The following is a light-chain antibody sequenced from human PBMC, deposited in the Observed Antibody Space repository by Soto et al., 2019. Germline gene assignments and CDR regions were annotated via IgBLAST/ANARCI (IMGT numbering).Light chain of an antibody. CDR3: YSYAGSNTLV. CDR1: SSDVGSYNL. Sequence: QSALTQPASVSGSPGQSITISCTGTSSDVGSYNLVSWYQQHPGKAPKLMIYEVSKRPSGVSNRFSGSKSGNTASLTISGLQAEDEADYYCYSYAGSNTLVFGGGTKLTV. J-gene: IGLJ3*02. CDR2: EVS. V-gene: IGLV2-23*02.